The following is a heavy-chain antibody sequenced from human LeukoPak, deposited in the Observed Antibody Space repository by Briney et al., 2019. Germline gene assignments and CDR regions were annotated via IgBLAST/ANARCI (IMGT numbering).Heavy chain of an antibody. J-gene: IGHJ4*02. CDR1: GFTFDDYA. D-gene: IGHD3-22*01. V-gene: IGHV3-43*02. Sequence: GGSLRLSCAPSGFTFDDYAMHWVREAPGKGLEWVSFISGDGGSTYYADSVKGRFTISRDNSKNSLYLQMNSLRTEDTALYYCAKDIGDSSGYYQPGIDYWGQGTLVTVSS. CDR3: AKDIGDSSGYYQPGIDY. CDR2: ISGDGGST.